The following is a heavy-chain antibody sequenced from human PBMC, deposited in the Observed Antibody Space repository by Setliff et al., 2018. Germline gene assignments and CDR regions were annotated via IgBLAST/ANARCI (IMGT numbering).Heavy chain of an antibody. Sequence: SETLSLTCTVSGGSISGASIRSYYWSWIRQPPGKGLEFIGYVYYSGTTNYDPSLKSRVTISVDTSKNQFSLKLSSVTAADTAIYYCARGGTYRYFDYWGQGTLVTVS. CDR2: VYYSGTT. V-gene: IGHV4-61*01. CDR3: ARGGTYRYFDY. CDR1: GGSISGASIRSYY. J-gene: IGHJ4*02.